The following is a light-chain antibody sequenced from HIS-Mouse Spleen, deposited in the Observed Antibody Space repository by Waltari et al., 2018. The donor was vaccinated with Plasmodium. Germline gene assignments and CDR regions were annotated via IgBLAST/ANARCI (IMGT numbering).Light chain of an antibody. CDR1: QSVSSN. V-gene: IGKV3-15*01. CDR3: QQYNNWSFT. J-gene: IGKJ3*01. Sequence: EIVMTQSPATLSVSPVERATLSCRASQSVSSNLAWYQHKPGQAPRRRIYGASTRATGIPARFSGSGSGTEFTLTISSLQSEDFAVYYCQQYNNWSFTFGPGTKVDIK. CDR2: GAS.